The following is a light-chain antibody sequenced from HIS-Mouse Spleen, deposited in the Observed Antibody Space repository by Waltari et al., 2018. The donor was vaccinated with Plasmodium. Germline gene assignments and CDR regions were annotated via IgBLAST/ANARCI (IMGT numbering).Light chain of an antibody. V-gene: IGLV4-69*01. CDR3: QTWGTGMGV. CDR1: SAPSSYA. Sequence: QLVLTQSPSASASLGASVKLTCTLSSAPSSYANAWHQQHPEKGPRYLMKLNSDGSPSKGDGIPDRFSGSSSGAERYLTISSLQSEDEADYYCQTWGTGMGVFGGGTKLTVL. J-gene: IGLJ2*01. CDR2: LNSDGSP.